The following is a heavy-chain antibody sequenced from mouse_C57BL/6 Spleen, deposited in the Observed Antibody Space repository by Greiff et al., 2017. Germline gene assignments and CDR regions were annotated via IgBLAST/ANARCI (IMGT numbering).Heavy chain of an antibody. V-gene: IGHV1-76*01. D-gene: IGHD3-2*02. CDR2: IYPGSGNT. J-gene: IGHJ1*03. Sequence: QVQLQQSGAELVRPGASAKLSCKASGYTFTDYYINWVKQRPGQGLEWIARIYPGSGNTYYNEKFKGKATLTAEKSSSTAYMQLSSLTSEDSAVYFCARDELSTHGYFDVWGTGTTVTVSS. CDR1: GYTFTDYY. CDR3: ARDELSTHGYFDV.